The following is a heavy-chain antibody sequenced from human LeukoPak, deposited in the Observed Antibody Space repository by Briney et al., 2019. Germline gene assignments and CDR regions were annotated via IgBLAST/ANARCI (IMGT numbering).Heavy chain of an antibody. V-gene: IGHV3-30*02. Sequence: GGSLRLSCAASGFTFSSYWMSWVRQAPGKGLEWVAFIRYDGSNKYYADSVKGRFTISRDNSKNTLYLQMNSLRAEDTALYYCAKTLPYGSGSFDYWGQGTLVTVSS. D-gene: IGHD3-10*01. CDR3: AKTLPYGSGSFDY. CDR2: IRYDGSNK. J-gene: IGHJ4*02. CDR1: GFTFSSYW.